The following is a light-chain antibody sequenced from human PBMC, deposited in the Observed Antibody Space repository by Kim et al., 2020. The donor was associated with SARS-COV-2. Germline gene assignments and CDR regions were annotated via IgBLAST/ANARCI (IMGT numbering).Light chain of an antibody. CDR2: SAS. J-gene: IGKJ2*01. V-gene: IGKV3-15*01. Sequence: VSPGESATLSRRARQTFGSHLAWEQQKPGQAPRLLIYSASTRATGIPPRFRGSWSGTEFTLTISSLQSEDSAIYYCQHHNNWPPYTFGQGTKLEI. CDR1: QTFGSH. CDR3: QHHNNWPPYT.